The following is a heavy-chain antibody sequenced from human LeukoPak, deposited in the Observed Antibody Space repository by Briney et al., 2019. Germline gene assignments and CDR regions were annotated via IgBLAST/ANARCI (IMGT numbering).Heavy chain of an antibody. V-gene: IGHV1-69*04. CDR3: ARPYSGSYSFDY. CDR2: IIPILGIA. D-gene: IGHD1-26*01. J-gene: IGHJ4*02. CDR1: GGTFSSYA. Sequence: ASVKVSCKASGGTFSSYAISWVRQAPGQGLEWMGRIIPILGIANYAQKFQGRVTMTTDTSTSTAYMELRSLRSEDTAVYYCARPYSGSYSFDYWGQGTLVTVSS.